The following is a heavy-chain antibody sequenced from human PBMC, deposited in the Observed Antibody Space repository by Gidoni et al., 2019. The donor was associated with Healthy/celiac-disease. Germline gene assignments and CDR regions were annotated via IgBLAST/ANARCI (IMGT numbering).Heavy chain of an antibody. J-gene: IGHJ6*02. Sequence: QVKLVQPGAEVKKPGAPVKVSCKASGDTFTSYGISWVRQAPGQGLEWMGWISAYNGNTNYAQKLQGRVTMATDTSAGTAYMELRGLRSDATAVYYCARERYNWSAQTEGGMDVWGQGTTVTVSS. CDR3: ARERYNWSAQTEGGMDV. V-gene: IGHV1-18*01. D-gene: IGHD1-20*01. CDR2: ISAYNGNT. CDR1: GDTFTSYG.